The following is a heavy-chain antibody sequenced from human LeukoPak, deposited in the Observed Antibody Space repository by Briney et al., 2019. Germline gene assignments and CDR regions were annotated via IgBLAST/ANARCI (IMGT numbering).Heavy chain of an antibody. D-gene: IGHD5-18*01. V-gene: IGHV1-18*01. CDR1: DYTFTSYG. CDR3: ASVDTAMANWFDP. Sequence: ASVKVSCKASDYTFTSYGISWVRQAPGQGLEWMGWISGYNGDTNYAQKLQGRVTMTTDTSTSTAYMELRSLRSDDTAVYYCASVDTAMANWFDPWGQGTLVTVSS. J-gene: IGHJ5*02. CDR2: ISGYNGDT.